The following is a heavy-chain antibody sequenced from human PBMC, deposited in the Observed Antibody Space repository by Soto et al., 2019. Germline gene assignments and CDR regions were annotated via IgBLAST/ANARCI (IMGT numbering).Heavy chain of an antibody. V-gene: IGHV1-18*01. D-gene: IGHD5-12*01. CDR2: ISAHNDNT. CDR1: GYSFINYG. Sequence: QVQLVQSGAEVKEPGASVKVSCKASGYSFINYGLNWVRQAPGQGLEWMGWISAHNDNTDYAQNLQGRVTMTRDTTRSTADMELRSLRSDDTAVYYCARARGQNFDHLGQGTLVTVS. J-gene: IGHJ4*02. CDR3: ARARGQNFDH.